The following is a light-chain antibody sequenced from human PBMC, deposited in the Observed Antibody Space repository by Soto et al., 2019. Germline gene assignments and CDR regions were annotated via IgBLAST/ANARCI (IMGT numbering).Light chain of an antibody. J-gene: IGKJ1*01. CDR3: QQYDNWPRT. Sequence: EKVMTQSPATLSVSPCERATLSCRASQSVRSNLAWYQQKPGQPPRLLIYDASTRATGIPSRFSGSGSGTEFTLTISSLKSEDFAVYYCQQYDNWPRTFG. V-gene: IGKV3-15*01. CDR1: QSVRSN. CDR2: DAS.